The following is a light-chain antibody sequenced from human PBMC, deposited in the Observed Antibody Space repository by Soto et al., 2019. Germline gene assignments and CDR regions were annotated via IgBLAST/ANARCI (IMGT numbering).Light chain of an antibody. J-gene: IGKJ4*01. V-gene: IGKV1-9*01. CDR1: QGISSY. CDR2: AAS. CDR3: QQLNSYPLT. Sequence: DIQLTQSPSFLSASVGDRVTITCRASQGISSYLAWYQQKPGKAPKLLIYAASTLQSGVPSRFSGSGSGTEFTLTIISLQPEDFATYYCQQLNSYPLTSGGGTKVEIK.